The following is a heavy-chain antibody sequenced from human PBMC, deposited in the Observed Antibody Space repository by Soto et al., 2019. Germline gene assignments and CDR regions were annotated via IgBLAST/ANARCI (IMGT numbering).Heavy chain of an antibody. J-gene: IGHJ5*02. Sequence: SETLSLTCTVSGGSISSSSYYWGWVRQPLGKGLEWIGSIYYSGSTYYNPSLKSRVTISIDTSKNQFSLKLSSVTAADTAVYYCARHTWGRQRGWFDPWGQGTLVTVSS. D-gene: IGHD2-2*01. V-gene: IGHV4-39*01. CDR2: IYYSGST. CDR1: GGSISSSSYY. CDR3: ARHTWGRQRGWFDP.